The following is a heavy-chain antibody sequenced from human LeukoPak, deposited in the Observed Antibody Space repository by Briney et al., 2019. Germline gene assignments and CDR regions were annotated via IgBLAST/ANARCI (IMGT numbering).Heavy chain of an antibody. Sequence: GRSLRLSCAASGFTFSSYAMHWVRQTPGKGLEWVAVIWYDGSNKYYADSVKGRFTISRDNSKNTLYLQMNSLRAEDTAVYYCARDGGYCSGGSCYSYYFDYWGQGTLVTVSS. D-gene: IGHD2-15*01. CDR3: ARDGGYCSGGSCYSYYFDY. J-gene: IGHJ4*02. V-gene: IGHV3-33*08. CDR2: IWYDGSNK. CDR1: GFTFSSYA.